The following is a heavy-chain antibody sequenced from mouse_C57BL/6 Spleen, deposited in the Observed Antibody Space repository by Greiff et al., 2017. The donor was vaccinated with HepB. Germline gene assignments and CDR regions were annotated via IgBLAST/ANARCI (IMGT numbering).Heavy chain of an antibody. CDR3: ARWIVADAMDY. V-gene: IGHV1-59*01. Sequence: QVQLQQPGAELVRPGTSVKLSCKASGYTFTSYWMHWVKQRPGQGLEWIGVIDPSDSYTNYNQKFKGKATLTVDTSSSTAYMQLSSLTSEDSAVYYCARWIVADAMDYWGQGTSVTVSS. CDR2: IDPSDSYT. D-gene: IGHD1-1*01. J-gene: IGHJ4*01. CDR1: GYTFTSYW.